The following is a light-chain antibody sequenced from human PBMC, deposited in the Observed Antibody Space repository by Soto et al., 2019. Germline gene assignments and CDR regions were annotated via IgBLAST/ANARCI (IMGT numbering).Light chain of an antibody. CDR2: GNT. V-gene: IGLV1-40*01. J-gene: IGLJ1*01. CDR3: QSHDSSLSGYV. Sequence: QAVVTQPPSVSGAPGKRVTISCAGSSSNIGAGYDVHWYQQLPGTAPKLLIYGNTNRPSGVPDRFSGSKSGSSASLAITGLQSEDEADYYCQSHDSSLSGYVFGTGTKLTVL. CDR1: SSNIGAGYD.